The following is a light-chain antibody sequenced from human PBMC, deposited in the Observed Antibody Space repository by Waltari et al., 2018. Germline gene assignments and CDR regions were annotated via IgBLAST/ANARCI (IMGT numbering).Light chain of an antibody. J-gene: IGKJ5*01. CDR2: CAS. CDR1: QSVGRF. CDR3: QHRGNWPLLA. Sequence: EIVLAQSPATLSFSPGERATLSCRASQSVGRFLAWYQRKPGQAPRLLIYCASAKATGTPARFSGSGSGTDFTLTISSLEPEDFAVYYCQHRGNWPLLAFGQGTRLEIK. V-gene: IGKV3-11*01.